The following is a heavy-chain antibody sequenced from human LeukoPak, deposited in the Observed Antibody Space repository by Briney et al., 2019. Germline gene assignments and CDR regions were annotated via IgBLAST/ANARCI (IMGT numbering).Heavy chain of an antibody. CDR1: GFTFDDYA. Sequence: PGGSLRLSYAASGFTFDDYAMHWVRQAPGTGLEWVSGISWNSGSIGYADSVKGRFTISRDNAKNSLYLQMNSLRAEDMALYYCAKESDKWELLRGAFDSWGQGTLVTVSS. D-gene: IGHD1-26*01. V-gene: IGHV3-9*03. CDR3: AKESDKWELLRGAFDS. CDR2: ISWNSGSI. J-gene: IGHJ4*02.